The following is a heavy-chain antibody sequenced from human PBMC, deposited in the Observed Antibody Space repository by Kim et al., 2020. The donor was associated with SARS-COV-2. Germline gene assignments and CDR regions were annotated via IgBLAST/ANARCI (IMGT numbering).Heavy chain of an antibody. D-gene: IGHD1-26*01. CDR2: IYYSGST. CDR3: ARDGPRGGLDQYFDY. CDR1: GGSISSSSYY. J-gene: IGHJ4*02. Sequence: SETLSLTCTVSGGSISSSSYYWGWIRQPPGKGLEWIGSIYYSGSTYYNPSLKSRVTISVDTSKNQFSLKLSSVTAADTAVYYCARDGPRGGLDQYFDYWGQGTLVTVSS. V-gene: IGHV4-39*07.